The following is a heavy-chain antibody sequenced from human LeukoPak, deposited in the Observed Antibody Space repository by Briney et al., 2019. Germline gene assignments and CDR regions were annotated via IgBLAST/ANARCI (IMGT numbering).Heavy chain of an antibody. Sequence: GGSLRLPCAASGFTFSDYGMHWVRQAPGKGLEWVAVIWYDGSNIYYADSVKGRFTISRDNSRNTLYLQMNSLRAEDTAVYYCVRELPPVVQYYFDHWGPGTLVTVSS. CDR1: GFTFSDYG. J-gene: IGHJ4*02. V-gene: IGHV3-33*01. CDR3: VRELPPVVQYYFDH. D-gene: IGHD2-21*01. CDR2: IWYDGSNI.